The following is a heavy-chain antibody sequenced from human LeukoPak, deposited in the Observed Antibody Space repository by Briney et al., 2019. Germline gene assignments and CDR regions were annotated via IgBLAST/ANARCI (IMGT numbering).Heavy chain of an antibody. V-gene: IGHV3-30*03. CDR1: GFTFSTYG. Sequence: PGRSLRLSCAASGFTFSTYGMHWARQAPGKGLEWVAVISNDGSNKLYGDSVKGRFTISRDNSKNTLYLQMNSLRAEDTAVYYCARSDVDMAAWGQGTLVTVSS. CDR2: ISNDGSNK. CDR3: ARSDVDMAA. D-gene: IGHD5-12*01. J-gene: IGHJ5*02.